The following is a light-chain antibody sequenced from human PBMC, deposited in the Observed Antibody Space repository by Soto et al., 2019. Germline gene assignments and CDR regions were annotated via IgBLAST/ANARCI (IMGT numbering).Light chain of an antibody. CDR3: QSYDSSLSVAV. CDR1: SSKIGAGYD. Sequence: QSVLTQPPSVSGAPGQRVTISCTGSSSKIGAGYDVHWYQQLPGTAPKLLIYGNSNRPSGVPDRFSVSKSGTSASLAITGLQAEDEADYYCQSYDSSLSVAVFGGGTQLTVL. CDR2: GNS. J-gene: IGLJ7*01. V-gene: IGLV1-40*01.